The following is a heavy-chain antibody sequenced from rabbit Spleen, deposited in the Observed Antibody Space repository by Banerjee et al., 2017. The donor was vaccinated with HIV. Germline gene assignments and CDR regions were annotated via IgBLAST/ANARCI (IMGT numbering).Heavy chain of an antibody. CDR3: ARDLDGVIGWIFGW. CDR1: GFSFSNRAV. V-gene: IGHV1S40*01. CDR2: INAVTGKA. D-gene: IGHD4-1*01. Sequence: QSLEESGGDLVKPGASLTLSCIASGFSFSNRAVMCWVRQAPGKGLEWIACINAVTGKAVYASWAKGRFTFSKTSSTTVTLQMTSLTAADTATYFCARDLDGVIGWIFGWWGPGTLVTVS. J-gene: IGHJ6*01.